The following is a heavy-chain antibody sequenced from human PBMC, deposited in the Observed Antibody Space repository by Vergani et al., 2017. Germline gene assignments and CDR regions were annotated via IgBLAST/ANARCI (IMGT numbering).Heavy chain of an antibody. Sequence: QVQLVQSGAEVKKPGASVKVSCKASGYTFTSYYMHWVRLAPGQGLEWMGWINPNSGGTNYAQKFQGRVTMTRDTAISTAYMGMSRLRSDATAVSYCARDGEDIVVVPAAMGIYNWFDPWGQGTLVTVSS. CDR2: INPNSGGT. CDR3: ARDGEDIVVVPAAMGIYNWFDP. J-gene: IGHJ5*02. CDR1: GYTFTSYY. D-gene: IGHD2-2*01. V-gene: IGHV1-2*02.